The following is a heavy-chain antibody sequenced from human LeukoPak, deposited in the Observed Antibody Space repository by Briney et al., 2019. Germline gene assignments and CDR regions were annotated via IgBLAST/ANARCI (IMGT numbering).Heavy chain of an antibody. D-gene: IGHD3-22*01. V-gene: IGHV4-39*01. CDR3: ARYYDSSGYLDY. CDR1: GGSISSSSYY. J-gene: IGHJ4*02. Sequence: SETLSLTCTVSGGSISSSSYYWGWIRQPPGKGLEWIGSVYYSGSTYYNPSLKSRVTISVDTSKNQFSLKLSSVTAADTAVYYCARYYDSSGYLDYWGQGTLVTVSS. CDR2: VYYSGST.